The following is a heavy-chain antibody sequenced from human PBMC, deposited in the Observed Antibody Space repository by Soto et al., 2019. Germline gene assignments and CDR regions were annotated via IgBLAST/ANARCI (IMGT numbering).Heavy chain of an antibody. V-gene: IGHV5-10-1*01. CDR3: ARHAPLLDWSPPHDRLHP. CDR1: GYTFTSYW. D-gene: IGHD3-22*01. J-gene: IGHJ5*02. Sequence: PGESLKISCKGSGYTFTSYWISWVRRMPGKGLEWMGRIDASDSSANYSPSFQGHVTISADKSISAAYLQWSSLKASDTAMYYCARHAPLLDWSPPHDRLHPWGQGALVTAST. CDR2: IDASDSSA.